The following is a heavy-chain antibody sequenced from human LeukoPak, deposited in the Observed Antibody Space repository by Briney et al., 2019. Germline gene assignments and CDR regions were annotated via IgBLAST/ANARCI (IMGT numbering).Heavy chain of an antibody. Sequence: GESLKISCKGSGYCFTKYWIGWVRQMSGEGLGWVGIIYPGDSDTRYSPSFQGQVTISADKSISTAYLQWSSLKASDTAMYYCAKLAVGNPADYWGQGTLVTASS. D-gene: IGHD4-23*01. CDR1: GYCFTKYW. CDR3: AKLAVGNPADY. J-gene: IGHJ4*02. CDR2: IYPGDSDT. V-gene: IGHV5-51*01.